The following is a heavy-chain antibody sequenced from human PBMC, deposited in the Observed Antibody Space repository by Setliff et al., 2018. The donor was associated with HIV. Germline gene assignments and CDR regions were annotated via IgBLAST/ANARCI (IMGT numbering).Heavy chain of an antibody. CDR1: GYSFSNHW. D-gene: IGHD3-10*01. V-gene: IGHV5-51*01. J-gene: IGHJ3*01. Sequence: PGESLKISCTGSGYSFSNHWIGWVRQMPGRGLEWVGIIYPQDSDISYSPSFKGHVTISADRSRNTAYLQWSALRASDTAMYFCARHTIDISLLVVQDPGPFDLWGRGTMVTVSS. CDR3: ARHTIDISLLVVQDPGPFDL. CDR2: IYPQDSDI.